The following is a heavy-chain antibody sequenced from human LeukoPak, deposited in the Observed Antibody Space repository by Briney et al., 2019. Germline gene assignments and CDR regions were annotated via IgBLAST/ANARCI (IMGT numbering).Heavy chain of an antibody. V-gene: IGHV5-10-1*01. CDR1: GYSFTKYW. J-gene: IGHJ4*02. D-gene: IGHD5-12*01. Sequence: GESLKISCKGSGYSFTKYWISWVRQMPGKGLEWMGRIDPSDSYTNYSPSFQGHVTMSGDKSISTAYLQWSSLKASDSAMYYCVRHGPPRGYSGYEMSSGWDKSCCCWGQGTLVTVSS. CDR2: IDPSDSYT. CDR3: VRHGPPRGYSGYEMSSGWDKSCCC.